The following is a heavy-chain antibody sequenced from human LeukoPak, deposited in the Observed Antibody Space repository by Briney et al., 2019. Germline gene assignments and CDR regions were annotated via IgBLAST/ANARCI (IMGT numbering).Heavy chain of an antibody. D-gene: IGHD6-13*01. CDR2: INWNSGNI. Sequence: PGGSLRLSCAASGFTFEDYAMHWVRQVPGKGLEWVSGINWNSGNIGYADSVRGRFTISRDNAKNSLYLQMNSLRAEDTAVYYCARDPLSSSSFDLWGQGTLVTVSS. V-gene: IGHV3-9*01. CDR3: ARDPLSSSSFDL. CDR1: GFTFEDYA. J-gene: IGHJ4*02.